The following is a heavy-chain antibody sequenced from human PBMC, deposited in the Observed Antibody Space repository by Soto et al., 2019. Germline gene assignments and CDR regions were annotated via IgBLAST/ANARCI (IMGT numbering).Heavy chain of an antibody. J-gene: IGHJ6*02. D-gene: IGHD3-10*01. V-gene: IGHV4-59*08. CDR2: VHHSWGS. Sequence: QVQLQESGPGLVKPSETLSLSCTVSGGSISRYYWSWFRQSPGKRMEWIGYVHHSWGSSYNPSLQSRVAISLDTSKSQFSLQVTSVTATDTAVYYCARQGFGPLHGLVDVWGQGTTVTVSS. CDR3: ARQGFGPLHGLVDV. CDR1: GGSISRYY.